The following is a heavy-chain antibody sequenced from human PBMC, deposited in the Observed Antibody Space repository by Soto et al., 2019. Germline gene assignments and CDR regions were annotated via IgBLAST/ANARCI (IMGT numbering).Heavy chain of an antibody. CDR2: IIPILNIA. V-gene: IGHV1-69*02. J-gene: IGHJ6*03. Sequence: QVQLVQSGAEVKKPGSSVKVSCKASGGTFSNYTISWVRQAPGQGLEWMGRIIPILNIANYAQKLQGRVTITADKSTTTAYIELSSLRSEDTAVYYCARVSEMGTVTEGFYYYMDVWGKGTTVTVSS. D-gene: IGHD4-17*01. CDR1: GGTFSNYT. CDR3: ARVSEMGTVTEGFYYYMDV.